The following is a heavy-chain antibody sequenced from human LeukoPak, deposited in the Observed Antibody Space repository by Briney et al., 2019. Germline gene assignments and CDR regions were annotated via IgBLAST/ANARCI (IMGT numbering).Heavy chain of an antibody. CDR2: IDPSDSYT. J-gene: IGHJ4*02. CDR3: ASLAPGGVDY. D-gene: IGHD1-26*01. Sequence: GESLKISCKGSGYSFTSYWISWVRQLPGKGLEWMGRIDPSDSYTNYRPSFQGHVTISADKSISTAYLQWSSLKASDTAMYYCASLAPGGVDYWGQGTLVTVSS. V-gene: IGHV5-10-1*01. CDR1: GYSFTSYW.